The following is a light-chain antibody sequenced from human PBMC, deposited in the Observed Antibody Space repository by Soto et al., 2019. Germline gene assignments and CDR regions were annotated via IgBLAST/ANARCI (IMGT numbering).Light chain of an antibody. CDR3: CSYAGSYTML. Sequence: QSALTQPRSVSGSPGQSVTISCTGTSSDVGGYNYVSWYQQHPGKAPKFIIYDVNKRPSGVPDRFSGSKSGTTASLTISGLQADDEADYYCCSYAGSYTMLFGGGTKLTAL. CDR1: SSDVGGYNY. CDR2: DVN. V-gene: IGLV2-11*01. J-gene: IGLJ2*01.